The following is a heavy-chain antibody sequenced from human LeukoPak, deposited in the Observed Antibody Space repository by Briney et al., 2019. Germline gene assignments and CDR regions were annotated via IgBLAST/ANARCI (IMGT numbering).Heavy chain of an antibody. CDR3: ARRKGIAALGLDY. J-gene: IGHJ4*02. D-gene: IGHD6-6*01. V-gene: IGHV5-51*01. Sequence: GESLKISCKGSGYSFTNSWIGWVRQMPGKGLEWMGIIWPGDSQTTYSPSFQGQVTISVDRSISTAYLQWSSLKASDTAMYYCARRKGIAALGLDYWGQGTLVTVSS. CDR1: GYSFTNSW. CDR2: IWPGDSQT.